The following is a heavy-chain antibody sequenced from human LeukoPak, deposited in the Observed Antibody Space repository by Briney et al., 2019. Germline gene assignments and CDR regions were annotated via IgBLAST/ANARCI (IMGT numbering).Heavy chain of an antibody. V-gene: IGHV4-4*07. CDR1: SASVTSHH. J-gene: IGHJ2*01. D-gene: IGHD3-22*01. Sequence: PSETLSLTCAVSSASVTSHHWAWIRQPAGKRLEWVGRVHFSGSNNYNPSLRGRVAISLDKSKNELSVTLNSVSAADTAVYYCARDDSSRDDSGGYHFWGRGVLVTDSS. CDR3: ARDDSSRDDSGGYHF. CDR2: VHFSGSN.